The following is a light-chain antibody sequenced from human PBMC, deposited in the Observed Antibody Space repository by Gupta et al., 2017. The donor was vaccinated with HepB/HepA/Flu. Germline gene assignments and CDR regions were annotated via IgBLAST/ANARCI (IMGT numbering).Light chain of an antibody. Sequence: EIVLTQSPVSLSLSPGERATLSCRASQTIGNFLAWYQQRPGQAPRLLIYDVFNMATGIPARFSGSASGTDFTLTISSLEPEDFAVYYCQQRFSWPVTFGQGTKLEIK. CDR2: DVF. J-gene: IGKJ2*01. CDR3: QQRFSWPVT. V-gene: IGKV3-11*01. CDR1: QTIGNF.